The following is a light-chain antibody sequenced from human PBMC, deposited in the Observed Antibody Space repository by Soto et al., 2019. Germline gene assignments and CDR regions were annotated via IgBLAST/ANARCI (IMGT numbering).Light chain of an antibody. CDR2: DAS. CDR1: QSISSW. J-gene: IGKJ2*01. CDR3: QQYNRYLYT. Sequence: DIQMTQSPSTLSASVGDRVTITCRASQSISSWLAWYQQKPGKAPKLLIYDASSLESGVPSRFSGSGSGTELTLTISRLKPDEFATYYCQQYNRYLYTFGQGTKLVIK. V-gene: IGKV1-5*01.